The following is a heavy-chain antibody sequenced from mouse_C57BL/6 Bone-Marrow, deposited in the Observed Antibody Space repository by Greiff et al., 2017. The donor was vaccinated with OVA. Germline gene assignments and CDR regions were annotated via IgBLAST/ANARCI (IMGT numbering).Heavy chain of an antibody. J-gene: IGHJ1*03. CDR1: GYAFSSSW. D-gene: IGHD1-1*01. CDR3: ARRDYYGSSYYWYFDV. Sequence: QVQLQQSGPELVKPGASVQISCKASGYAFSSSWMNWVKQRPGKGLEWIGRIYPGDGDTNYNGKFKGKATLTADKSSSTAYMQLSSLTSEDSAVYFCARRDYYGSSYYWYFDVWGTGTTVTVSS. CDR2: IYPGDGDT. V-gene: IGHV1-82*01.